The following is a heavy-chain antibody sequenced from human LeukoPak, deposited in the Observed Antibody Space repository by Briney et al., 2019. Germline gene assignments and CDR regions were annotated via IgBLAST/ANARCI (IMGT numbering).Heavy chain of an antibody. J-gene: IGHJ4*02. Sequence: ASVKVSCKASGYTFTDYYIHWVRQAPGQGPEWMAFVNPDSGDSYSAPRFQGRVTLTRDTSISTASMELNWLTSDDTAVYYCATGVASAFTCWGQGTLVTVSS. V-gene: IGHV1-2*02. CDR1: GYTFTDYY. CDR2: VNPDSGDS. D-gene: IGHD3-3*01. CDR3: ATGVASAFTC.